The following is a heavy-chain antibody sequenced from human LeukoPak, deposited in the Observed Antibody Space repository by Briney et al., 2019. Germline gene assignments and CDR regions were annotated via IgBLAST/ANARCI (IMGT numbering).Heavy chain of an antibody. V-gene: IGHV1-8*03. CDR1: GYTFTSYY. CDR2: MNPNSGNT. Sequence: GASVKVSCNASGYTFTSYYINWVRQATGQGLEWMGWMNPNSGNTGYAQKFQGSVTITRNTSISTAYMEPSSLRSEDTAVYYCASVKFSVRGGPDWFDPWGQGTLVTVSS. CDR3: ASVKFSVRGGPDWFDP. D-gene: IGHD3-10*01. J-gene: IGHJ5*02.